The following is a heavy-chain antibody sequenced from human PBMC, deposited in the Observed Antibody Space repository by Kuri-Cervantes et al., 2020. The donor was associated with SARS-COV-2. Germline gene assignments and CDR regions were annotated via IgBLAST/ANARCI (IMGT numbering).Heavy chain of an antibody. CDR2: IYYSGST. V-gene: IGHV4-59*08. CDR3: AMTGSTRNNFDH. J-gene: IGHJ4*02. D-gene: IGHD3-9*01. Sequence: GSLRLSCTVSGGSISSHYWSWIRQPPGKGLEWIGYIYYSGSTNYNPSLKSRVTISVDTSKNQFSLRLTSMTAADTAIYYCAMTGSTRNNFDHWGQGTLVTVSS. CDR1: GGSISSHY.